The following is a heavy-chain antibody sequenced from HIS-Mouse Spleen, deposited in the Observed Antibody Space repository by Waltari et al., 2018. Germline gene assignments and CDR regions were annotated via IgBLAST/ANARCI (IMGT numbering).Heavy chain of an antibody. CDR1: GFTFSGYA. V-gene: IGHV3-30-3*01. CDR2: ISYDGSNK. CDR3: ARVNGIAVAGTDAFDI. J-gene: IGHJ3*02. Sequence: QVQLVESGGGVVQPGRSLRLSWAASGFTFSGYAMHWVRQAPGKGLEWVAVISYDGSNKYYADSVKGRFTISRDNSKNTLYLQMNSLRAEDTAVYYCARVNGIAVAGTDAFDIWGQGTMVTVSS. D-gene: IGHD6-19*01.